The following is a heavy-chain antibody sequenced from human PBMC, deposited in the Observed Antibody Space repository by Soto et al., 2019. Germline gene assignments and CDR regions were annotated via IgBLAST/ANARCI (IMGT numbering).Heavy chain of an antibody. J-gene: IGHJ6*01. CDR2: IYYDGSNE. CDR1: GFIFSDYG. Sequence: QVQLVESGGAVVQPGRSLRLACETSGFIFSDYGMHWVRQAPGKGLEWVAVIYYDGSNEHYLDSVRGRFTISRDNSKNILYLQMNSLRAEDTAIYYCARWWNDEEWVETMDVWGQGTTVTVSS. D-gene: IGHD1-1*01. CDR3: ARWWNDEEWVETMDV. V-gene: IGHV3-33*01.